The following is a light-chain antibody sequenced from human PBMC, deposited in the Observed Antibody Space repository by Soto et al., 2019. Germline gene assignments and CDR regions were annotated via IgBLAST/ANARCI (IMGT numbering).Light chain of an antibody. CDR3: SSYTSRSTYV. Sequence: QSALTQPASVSGSPGQSITISCTGTSSDVGGYNYVSWYQQHPGKAPKLMIYDVSNRPSGVSNRFSGSKSGNTASLTISGLQAEDEADYYCSSYTSRSTYVCGRGTKVTVL. V-gene: IGLV2-14*01. CDR1: SSDVGGYNY. J-gene: IGLJ1*01. CDR2: DVS.